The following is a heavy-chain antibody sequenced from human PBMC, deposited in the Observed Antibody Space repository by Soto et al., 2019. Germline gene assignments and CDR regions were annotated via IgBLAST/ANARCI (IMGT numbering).Heavy chain of an antibody. CDR1: GYTFTSYD. CDR2: LNPNSGKT. D-gene: IGHD2-15*01. V-gene: IGHV1-8*01. J-gene: IGHJ6*03. Sequence: QVQLVKSGAEVKKPGASVKVSCKASGYTFTSYDINWVRQATGQGLEWMGWLNPNSGKTGYAQTFQGRVTMTKTTSITTAYTEMSSLRSEDTAVYYCARGRDIVVVVAATTNYYYYMDVWGKGTTVTVFS. CDR3: ARGRDIVVVVAATTNYYYYMDV.